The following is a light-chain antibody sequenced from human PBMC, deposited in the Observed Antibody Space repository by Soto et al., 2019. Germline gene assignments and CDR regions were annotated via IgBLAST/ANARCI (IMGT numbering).Light chain of an antibody. J-gene: IGLJ3*02. CDR2: VGTGGIVG. Sequence: QSALTQPPSASASLGASVTLTCTLSSGYSNYKVDWYQQRPGKGPRFVMRVGTGGIVGSKGDGIPDRFSVLGSGLNRYLTIKNIQEEDESDYHCGADHGSGSNFALFGGGTQLTVL. CDR1: SGYSNYK. CDR3: GADHGSGSNFAL. V-gene: IGLV9-49*01.